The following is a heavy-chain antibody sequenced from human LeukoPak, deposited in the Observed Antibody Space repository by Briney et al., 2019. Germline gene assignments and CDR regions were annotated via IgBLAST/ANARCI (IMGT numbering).Heavy chain of an antibody. CDR2: IYYSGST. CDR1: GGSISSSSYY. CDR3: ARRKGAYSYYYYYMDV. J-gene: IGHJ6*03. Sequence: PSETLSLTCTVSGGSISSSSYYWGWIRQPPGKGLEWIGSIYYSGSTYYNPSLKSRVTISVDTSKNQFSLKLSSVTAADTAVYYCARRKGAYSYYYYYMDVWRKGTPVTVSS. V-gene: IGHV4-39*01. D-gene: IGHD4/OR15-4a*01.